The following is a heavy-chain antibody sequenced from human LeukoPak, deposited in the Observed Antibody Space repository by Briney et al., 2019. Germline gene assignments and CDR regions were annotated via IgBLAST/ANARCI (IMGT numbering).Heavy chain of an antibody. Sequence: ASVKVSCKASGYTFTSYDINWVRQATGQGLEWMGWMNPNSGNTGYAQKFQGRVTMTRNTSISTAYMELSSLRSEDTAVYYCARLYTVAGTGTGYWGQRTLVTVSS. V-gene: IGHV1-8*01. J-gene: IGHJ4*02. CDR1: GYTFTSYD. CDR2: MNPNSGNT. CDR3: ARLYTVAGTGTGY. D-gene: IGHD6-19*01.